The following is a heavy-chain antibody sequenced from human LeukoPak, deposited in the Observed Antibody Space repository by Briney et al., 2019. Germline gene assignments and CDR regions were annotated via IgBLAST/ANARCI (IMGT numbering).Heavy chain of an antibody. CDR2: ISSSGSTI. CDR3: AREGYSYGYNYFDY. D-gene: IGHD5-18*01. CDR1: GFTFSTYN. V-gene: IGHV3-48*01. Sequence: GGSLRLSCAASGFTFSTYNMNWLRQAPGKGLEWVSYISSSGSTIYYADSVKGRFTISRDNAKNSLYLQMNSLRAEDTTAYYCAREGYSYGYNYFDYWGQGTLVTVSS. J-gene: IGHJ4*02.